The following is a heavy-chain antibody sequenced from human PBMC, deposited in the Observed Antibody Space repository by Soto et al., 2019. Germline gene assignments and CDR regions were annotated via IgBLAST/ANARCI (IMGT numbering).Heavy chain of an antibody. CDR1: VFSFSSHV. CDR2: IRTGGGST. Sequence: EVQLLESGGGLVQPGGSLRLSCAASVFSFSSHVMSWVRQAPGKGLEWVSGIRTGGGSTDYADSVKGRFTISSDNSKNTLELQMKSLSAEDTAVYYCARSREIIASAGSFDYWGQGTLVTVSS. J-gene: IGHJ4*02. CDR3: ARSREIIASAGSFDY. D-gene: IGHD6-25*01. V-gene: IGHV3-23*01.